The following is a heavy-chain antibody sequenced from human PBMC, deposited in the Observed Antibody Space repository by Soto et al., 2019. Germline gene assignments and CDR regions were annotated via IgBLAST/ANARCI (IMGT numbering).Heavy chain of an antibody. CDR3: SRDFTSGGYDF. J-gene: IGHJ4*02. V-gene: IGHV3-53*01. Sequence: LRLSCAASGFSVSSTYMSWVRQPPGKGLEWVSTLSDDGRSHYADSVTGRFSVSRDNSKNTLYLHMSGLRADDTAIYYCSRDFTSGGYDFRGQGTQVTVSS. CDR2: LSDDGRS. D-gene: IGHD5-12*01. CDR1: GFSVSSTY.